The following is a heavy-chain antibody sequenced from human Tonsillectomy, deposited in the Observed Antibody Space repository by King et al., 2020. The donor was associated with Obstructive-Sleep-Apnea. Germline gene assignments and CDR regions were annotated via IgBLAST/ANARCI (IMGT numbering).Heavy chain of an antibody. CDR1: GYTFTSYG. Sequence: VQLVESGAEVKKPGASVKVSCKASGYTFTSYGISWVRQAPGQGLEWMGGISAYNGNTNYAQKPQGRGTMTTDKSTSTAYMELRSLRSDDTAVDYCARQPASSGSYGDYWGQGTLVTVSS. CDR2: ISAYNGNT. CDR3: ARQPASSGSYGDY. D-gene: IGHD1-26*01. J-gene: IGHJ4*02. V-gene: IGHV1-18*04.